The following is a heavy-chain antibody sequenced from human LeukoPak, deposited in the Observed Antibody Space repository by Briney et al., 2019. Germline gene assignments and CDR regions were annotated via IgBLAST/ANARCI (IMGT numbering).Heavy chain of an antibody. Sequence: ASVKVSFTASGYTFTGYHMHWVRQAPGQGLEWMGRINPNSGDTNSAQKFHGRVAMTRDTSISTAFMELTRLRSDDTAVYYCARDYCSSTSCLFDYWGQGTLVTVSS. CDR2: INPNSGDT. D-gene: IGHD2-2*01. V-gene: IGHV1-2*06. CDR3: ARDYCSSTSCLFDY. CDR1: GYTFTGYH. J-gene: IGHJ4*02.